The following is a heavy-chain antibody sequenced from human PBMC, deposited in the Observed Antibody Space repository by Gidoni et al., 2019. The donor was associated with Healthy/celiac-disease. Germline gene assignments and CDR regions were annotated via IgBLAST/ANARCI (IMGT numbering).Heavy chain of an antibody. CDR1: GFTFSDYY. J-gene: IGHJ4*02. Sequence: QVQLVESGGGLVKPGGSVRLSCAASGFTFSDYYMSWIRQAPGKGLEWVSYISSSSSYTNYADSVKGRFTISRDNAKNSLYLQMNSLRAEDTAVYYCARVRYSYGERPYYFDYWGQGTLVTVSS. V-gene: IGHV3-11*05. CDR2: ISSSSSYT. D-gene: IGHD5-18*01. CDR3: ARVRYSYGERPYYFDY.